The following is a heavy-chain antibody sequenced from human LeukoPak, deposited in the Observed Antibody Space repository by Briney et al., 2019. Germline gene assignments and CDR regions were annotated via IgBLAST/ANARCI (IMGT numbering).Heavy chain of an antibody. CDR1: GFTFDDYA. CDR3: AEDKQLVRRDGYYYGMAV. V-gene: IGHV3-9*01. J-gene: IGHJ6*02. D-gene: IGHD6-13*01. Sequence: PGGSLRLSCAASGFTFDDYAMHWVRQAPGKGLEWVSGISWNSGSIGYADSVKGRFTTSRDNAKNSLYLQMNSLRAEDTALYYCAEDKQLVRRDGYYYGMAVWGQGTTVTVSS. CDR2: ISWNSGSI.